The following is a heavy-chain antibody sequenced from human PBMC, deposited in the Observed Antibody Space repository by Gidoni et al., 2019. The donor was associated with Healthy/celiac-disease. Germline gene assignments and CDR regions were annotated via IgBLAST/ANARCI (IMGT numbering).Heavy chain of an antibody. D-gene: IGHD4-17*01. J-gene: IGHJ6*02. CDR1: GFTVSSNS. CDR3: ARADSRPHDYGDYRPPWYGMDV. V-gene: IGHV3-53*01. Sequence: EVQLVESGGGLIQPGGSLRLSCAASGFTVSSNSMSCVRQAQGKGLEWVSVIYSGGSTYYADSVKGRFTISRDNSKNTLYLQMNSLRAEDTAVYYCARADSRPHDYGDYRPPWYGMDVWGQGTTVTVSS. CDR2: IYSGGST.